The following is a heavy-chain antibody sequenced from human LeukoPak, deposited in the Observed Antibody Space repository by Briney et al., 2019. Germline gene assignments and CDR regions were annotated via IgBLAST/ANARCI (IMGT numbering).Heavy chain of an antibody. CDR2: VSGSGRNT. J-gene: IGHJ4*02. V-gene: IGHV3-23*01. CDR3: ARARLFDY. CDR1: GFTFSNYA. Sequence: PGGSLRLSCAGSGFTFSNYAMTWVRQAPGKGLEWVSSVSGSGRNTSYPDSVEGRFTISRDNSKNTVYLQMNSLRAEDTAVYYCARARLFDYWGQGTLVTVSS.